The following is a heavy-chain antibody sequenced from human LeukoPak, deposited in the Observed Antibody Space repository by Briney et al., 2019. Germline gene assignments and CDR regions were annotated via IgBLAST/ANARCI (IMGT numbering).Heavy chain of an antibody. J-gene: IGHJ6*02. CDR2: INPNSGGT. D-gene: IGHD6-13*01. Sequence: ASVKVSCKASGYTFTGYYMHWVRQAPGQGLEWMGWINPNSGGTNYAQKFQGRVTMTRDTSISTAYMELSRLRSDDTAVYYCARDGIAADLPYYYYYGMDVWGQGTTVTVSS. V-gene: IGHV1-2*02. CDR3: ARDGIAADLPYYYYYGMDV. CDR1: GYTFTGYY.